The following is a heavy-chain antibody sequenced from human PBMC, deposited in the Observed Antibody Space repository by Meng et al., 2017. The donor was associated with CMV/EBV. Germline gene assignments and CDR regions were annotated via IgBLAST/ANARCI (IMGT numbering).Heavy chain of an antibody. CDR1: GGSISSSSYY. J-gene: IGHJ4*02. CDR3: AMEASDCSSTSCELDY. D-gene: IGHD2-2*01. CDR2: IYYSGST. Sequence: SETLSLTCTVSGGSISSSSYYWGWIRQPPGKGLEWIGSIYYSGSTYYTPSLRSRVTISVDTSKNQFSLKLSSVTAADTAVYYCAMEASDCSSTSCELDYWGQGTLVTVSS. V-gene: IGHV4-39*01.